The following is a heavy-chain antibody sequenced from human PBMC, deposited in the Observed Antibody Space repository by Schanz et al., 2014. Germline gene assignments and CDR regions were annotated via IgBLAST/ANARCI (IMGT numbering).Heavy chain of an antibody. Sequence: QVQLQESGPGLVKPSETLSLTCAVSGGSISIGGYCWSWIRQPPGKGLEWIGFIYYSGSTNYNPPQKSGATIQVDRPKTQSPQTRTSVTAADTGVYYCARQYSGWSRFDPWGQGIRVTVSS. CDR1: GGSISIGGYC. J-gene: IGHJ5*02. V-gene: IGHV4-61*08. CDR3: ARQYSGWSRFDP. CDR2: IYYSGST. D-gene: IGHD6-19*01.